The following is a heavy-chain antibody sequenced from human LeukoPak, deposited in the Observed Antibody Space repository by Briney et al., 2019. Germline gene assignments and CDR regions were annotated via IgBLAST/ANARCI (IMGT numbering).Heavy chain of an antibody. CDR1: GFTFSGYW. Sequence: PGGSLRLSCAASGFTFSGYWMTWVRQAPGEGLEWVANIKQDGSEKYYVGSVRGRFTVSRDNAKNSLYLQMNSLGVEDTAVYYCARDGDYYDSSGYLDYWGQGTLVTVSS. J-gene: IGHJ4*02. D-gene: IGHD3-22*01. V-gene: IGHV3-7*01. CDR3: ARDGDYYDSSGYLDY. CDR2: IKQDGSEK.